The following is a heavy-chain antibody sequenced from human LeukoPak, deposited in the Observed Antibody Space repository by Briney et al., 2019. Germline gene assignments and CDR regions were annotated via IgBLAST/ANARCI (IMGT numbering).Heavy chain of an antibody. J-gene: IGHJ4*02. D-gene: IGHD1-26*01. CDR1: GYTFTSYG. CDR3: ARGAARTPSSGSYDY. CDR2: ISAYNGNT. Sequence: ASVKVSCEASGYTFTSYGISWVRQAPGQGLEWMGWISAYNGNTNYAQKLQGRVTMTTDTSTSTAYMELRSLRSDDTAVYYCARGAARTPSSGSYDYWGQGTLVTVSS. V-gene: IGHV1-18*01.